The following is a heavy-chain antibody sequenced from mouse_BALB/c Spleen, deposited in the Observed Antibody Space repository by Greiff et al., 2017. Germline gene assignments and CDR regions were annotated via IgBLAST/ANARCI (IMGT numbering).Heavy chain of an antibody. Sequence: EVMLVESGGGLVKPGGSLKLSCAASGFTFSSYAMSWVRQTPERRLEWVASISSGGSTYYPDSVKGRFTISRDNARNILYLQMSSLRSEDTAMYYCARGSQAHYYGSSSYYAMDYWGQGTSVTVSS. CDR1: GFTFSSYA. V-gene: IGHV5-6-5*01. J-gene: IGHJ4*01. CDR2: ISSGGST. CDR3: ARGSQAHYYGSSSYYAMDY. D-gene: IGHD1-1*01.